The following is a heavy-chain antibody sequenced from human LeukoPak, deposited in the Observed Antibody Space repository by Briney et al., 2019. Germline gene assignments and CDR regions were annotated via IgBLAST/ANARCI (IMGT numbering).Heavy chain of an antibody. CDR2: IYYSGST. D-gene: IGHD2-21*01. J-gene: IGHJ6*03. CDR3: ARAIATKPYYYYYYMDV. Sequence: SETLSLTCTVSGGSISSYYWSWIRQPPGKGLEWIGYIYYSGSTNYNPSLKSRVTISVDTSKNQFSLKLSSVTAADTAVYYCARAIATKPYYYYYYMDVWGKGTTVTVS. CDR1: GGSISSYY. V-gene: IGHV4-59*01.